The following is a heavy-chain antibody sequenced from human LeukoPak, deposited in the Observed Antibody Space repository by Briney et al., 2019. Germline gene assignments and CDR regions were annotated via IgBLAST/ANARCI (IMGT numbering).Heavy chain of an antibody. CDR3: ARDPEFGFDTSGYYYFDY. J-gene: IGHJ4*02. CDR1: GFSFSSYN. Sequence: PGGSLRLSCAASGFSFSSYNMHWVRHAPGQGLEWLACISSSSSYIYYAESIKGRFTISRDNAKNSVFLQLSSLRDDDTAVYFCARDPEFGFDTSGYYYFDYWGQGALVTVSS. CDR2: ISSSSSYI. V-gene: IGHV3-21*01. D-gene: IGHD3-22*01.